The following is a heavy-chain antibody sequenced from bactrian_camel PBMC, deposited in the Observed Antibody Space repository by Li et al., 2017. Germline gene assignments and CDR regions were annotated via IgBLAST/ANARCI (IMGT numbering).Heavy chain of an antibody. D-gene: IGHD2*01. CDR2: IHTNAGRS. J-gene: IGHJ4*01. Sequence: QLVESGGGSVQAGASHGVSCDLSVQPSRTYCLAWFRQAPGKEREGLAAIHTNAGRSYYADSAKGRFTISRDNAQNTLDLRMHSLQPEDTAVYFCAAEVLRTFCRGGHCPKWNYWGQGTQVTVS. CDR1: VQPSRTYC. CDR3: AAEVLRTFCRGGHCPKWNY. V-gene: IGHV3S28*01.